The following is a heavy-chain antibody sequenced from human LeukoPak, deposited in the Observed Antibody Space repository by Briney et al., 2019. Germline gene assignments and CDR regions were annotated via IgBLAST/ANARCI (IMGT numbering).Heavy chain of an antibody. V-gene: IGHV3-7*03. CDR2: IKQDGSEK. J-gene: IGHJ4*02. CDR3: ARQSDITGHVELPLDC. Sequence: GGSLRLSCAASGFTFSSYSMNWVRQAPGKGLEWVANIKQDGSEKYYVDSVKGRFTISRDNAKNSLYLQMNSLTVEDTAVYSCARQSDITGHVELPLDCWGQGTLVTVSS. CDR1: GFTFSSYS. D-gene: IGHD1-7*01.